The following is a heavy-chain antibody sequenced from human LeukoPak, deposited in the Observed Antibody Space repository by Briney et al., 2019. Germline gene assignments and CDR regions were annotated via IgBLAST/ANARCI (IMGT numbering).Heavy chain of an antibody. Sequence: SSETLSLTCAVYGGSFSGYYWSWIRQPPGKGLEWIGEINHSGSTNYNPSLKSRVTISVDTSKNQFSLKLSSVTAADTAVYYCARGRGTGSYFYDWGQGTLVTVSS. CDR1: GGSFSGYY. CDR3: ARGRGTGSYFYD. CDR2: INHSGST. D-gene: IGHD3/OR15-3a*01. V-gene: IGHV4-34*01. J-gene: IGHJ4*02.